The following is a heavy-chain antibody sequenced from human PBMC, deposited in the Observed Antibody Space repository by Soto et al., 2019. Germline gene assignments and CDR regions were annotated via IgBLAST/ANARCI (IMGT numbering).Heavy chain of an antibody. D-gene: IGHD2-21*02. CDR3: ARAGSTVVTPLGWFDP. V-gene: IGHV4-59*01. CDR1: GGSISSYY. CDR2: IYYSGST. J-gene: IGHJ5*02. Sequence: SETLSLTCTVSGGSISSYYWSWIRQPPGKGLEWIGYIYYSGSTNYNPSLKSRVTISVDTSKNQFSLKLSSVTAADTAVYYCARAGSTVVTPLGWFDPWGQGTLVTVSS.